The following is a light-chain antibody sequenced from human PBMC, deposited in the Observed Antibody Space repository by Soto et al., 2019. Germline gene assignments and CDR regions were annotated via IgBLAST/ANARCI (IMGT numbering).Light chain of an antibody. CDR3: VAWDDSVQGPV. Sequence: QSVLTQPPSVSGTPGQRVTISCSGSSSNIGSNTVNWYQQLPGTAPKLLIYNYNQRPSGIPDRLSGSKSGTSASLAISGLQSEDEADYYCVAWDDSVQGPVFGGGTKVTVL. V-gene: IGLV1-44*01. J-gene: IGLJ2*01. CDR2: NYN. CDR1: SSNIGSNT.